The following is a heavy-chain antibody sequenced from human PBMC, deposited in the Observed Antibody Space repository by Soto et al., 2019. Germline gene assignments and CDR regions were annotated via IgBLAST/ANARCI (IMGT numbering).Heavy chain of an antibody. CDR1: GGSISSGGYS. Sequence: QLQLQESGSGLVKPSQTLSLTCAVSGGSISSGGYSWSWIRQPPGKGLEWIGYIYHSGSTYYNPSIKSRVTISVDRSKNQFSLKLSSVTAADTAVYYCARGYGGNSDYYYGMDVWGQGTTVTVSS. D-gene: IGHD4-17*01. V-gene: IGHV4-30-2*01. CDR2: IYHSGST. J-gene: IGHJ6*02. CDR3: ARGYGGNSDYYYGMDV.